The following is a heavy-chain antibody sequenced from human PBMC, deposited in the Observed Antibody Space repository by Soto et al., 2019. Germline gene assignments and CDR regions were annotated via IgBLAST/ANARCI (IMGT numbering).Heavy chain of an antibody. CDR1: GFTLSGYA. CDR2: ISSNGVGT. Sequence: GGSLRLSCAASGFTLSGYAMDWVRQAPGKGLEYVSGISSNGVGTYYAKSVQGRFTISRDNSKNTVYLQMGSLRPEDMAVYYCARRVSPDFYYMDVWGKGTTVTVSS. V-gene: IGHV3-64*01. J-gene: IGHJ6*03. CDR3: ARRVSPDFYYMDV.